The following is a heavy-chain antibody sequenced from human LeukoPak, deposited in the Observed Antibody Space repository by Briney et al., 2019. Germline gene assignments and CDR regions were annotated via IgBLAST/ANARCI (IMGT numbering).Heavy chain of an antibody. D-gene: IGHD3-9*01. CDR1: GGSFSGYY. Sequence: SETLSLTCAVYGGSFSGYYWSWIRQPPGKGLEWIGEINHSGSTNYNPSLKSRVTISVDTSKNQFSLKLSSVTAADTAVYYCARQAGLRYFDWWEKGTLVTVSS. V-gene: IGHV4-34*01. CDR3: ARQAGLRYFDW. CDR2: INHSGST. J-gene: IGHJ4*02.